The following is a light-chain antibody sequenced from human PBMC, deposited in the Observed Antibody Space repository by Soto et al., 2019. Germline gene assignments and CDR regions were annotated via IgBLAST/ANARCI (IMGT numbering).Light chain of an antibody. CDR2: GAS. J-gene: IGKJ3*01. CDR3: QQLMRYPPT. Sequence: IQLTPSPSSLSASMGDRVTITCRASQGIINNLAWYQQNPGKAPKLLIYGASTLQGGVPSRFSGSGSGTEFTLTVSSLQPEDLATYYCQQLMRYPPTFGPGTKVDIK. V-gene: IGKV1-9*01. CDR1: QGIINN.